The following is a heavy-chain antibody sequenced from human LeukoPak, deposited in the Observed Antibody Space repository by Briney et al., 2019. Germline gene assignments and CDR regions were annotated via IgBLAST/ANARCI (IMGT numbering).Heavy chain of an antibody. CDR2: IYPGDSDT. J-gene: IGHJ3*02. Sequence: GESLKIFCKGSGYSFTSYWIGWVRQMPGKGLEWMGIIYPGDSDTRYSPSFQGQVTISADKSISTAYLQWSSLKASDTAMYYCARTLNSKGNAFDIWGQGTMVTVSS. CDR1: GYSFTSYW. D-gene: IGHD4-11*01. V-gene: IGHV5-51*01. CDR3: ARTLNSKGNAFDI.